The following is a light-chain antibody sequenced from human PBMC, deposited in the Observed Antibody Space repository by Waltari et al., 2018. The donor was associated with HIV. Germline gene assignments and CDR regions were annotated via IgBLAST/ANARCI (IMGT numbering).Light chain of an antibody. CDR3: HHNKNWRET. CDR1: QSVNSN. CDR2: GTS. V-gene: IGKV3-15*01. Sequence: EILMTQSPATLSVSPGERATLSCRASQSVNSNLAWYQQKPGQTPRLLIYGTSTRATDTTARFSGRGSGAEFTHTISSRQSEDFAVYYCHHNKNWRETFSQGTKVEIK. J-gene: IGKJ1*01.